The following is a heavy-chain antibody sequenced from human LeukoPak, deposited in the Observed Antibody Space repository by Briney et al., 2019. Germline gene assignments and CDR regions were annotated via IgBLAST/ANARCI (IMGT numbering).Heavy chain of an antibody. CDR3: ARVPMGGDYYYYGMDV. D-gene: IGHD3-16*01. J-gene: IGHJ6*02. CDR1: GGSISSYY. Sequence: KSSETLSLTCTVSGGSISSYYWSWIRQPPGKGLEWIGYIYYSGSTNYNPPLKSRATISVDTSKNQFSLKLSSVTAADTAVYYCARVPMGGDYYYYGMDVWGQGTTVTVSS. V-gene: IGHV4-59*01. CDR2: IYYSGST.